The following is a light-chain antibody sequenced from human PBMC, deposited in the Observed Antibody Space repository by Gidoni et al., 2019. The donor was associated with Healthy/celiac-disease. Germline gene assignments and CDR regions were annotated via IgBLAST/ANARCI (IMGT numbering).Light chain of an antibody. CDR2: AAS. V-gene: IGKV1-39*01. CDR3: QKSCSTPGT. Sequence: DIQMTQSPSSLSASVGDRVTITCRASQSISSYFNWYQQKPGKAPKLLIYAASSLQSGVPSRFGGSGSGEDIITISSSLQHEDVATYYCQKSCSTPGTFGQGTKVEIK. J-gene: IGKJ1*01. CDR1: QSISSY.